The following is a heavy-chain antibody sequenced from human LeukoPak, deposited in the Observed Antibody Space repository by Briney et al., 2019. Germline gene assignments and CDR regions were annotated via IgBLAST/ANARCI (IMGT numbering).Heavy chain of an antibody. CDR1: GYTLTGYY. Sequence: ASVKVSCKASGYTLTGYYMHWGRQAPGQGLEWMGWINPNSGGTNYAQQFQGRVTMTRDTSISTASMELSRLRSDDTAVYYCARTSTIFGVVISDNDAFDIWGQGTMVTVSS. V-gene: IGHV1-2*02. D-gene: IGHD3-3*01. J-gene: IGHJ3*02. CDR2: INPNSGGT. CDR3: ARTSTIFGVVISDNDAFDI.